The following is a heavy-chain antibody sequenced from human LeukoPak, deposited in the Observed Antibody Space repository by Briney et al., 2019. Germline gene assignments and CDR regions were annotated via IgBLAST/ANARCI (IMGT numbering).Heavy chain of an antibody. Sequence: GGSLRLSCTASEFTVSRNYMRWVRQAPGKGLEWVSLIFSNGDTHYADSVKGRFTISRDTSKNTVSLQMNSLRVEDTAMYYCTRVQMNYWGQGTLVTVSS. V-gene: IGHV3-53*01. CDR1: EFTVSRNY. J-gene: IGHJ4*02. D-gene: IGHD5-24*01. CDR3: TRVQMNY. CDR2: IFSNGDT.